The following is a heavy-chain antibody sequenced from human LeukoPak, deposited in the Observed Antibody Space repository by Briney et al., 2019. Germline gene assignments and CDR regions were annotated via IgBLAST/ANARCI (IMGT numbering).Heavy chain of an antibody. J-gene: IGHJ4*02. CDR1: GFTFSSYA. CDR2: ISGSGGST. D-gene: IGHD5-12*01. Sequence: PGGSLRLSCAASGFTFSSYAMSWVSQAPGKGLEWVSAISGSGGSTYYADSVKSRFTISRDNSKNTLYLQMNSLRAEDTAVYYCAKDRSGMRGLRNFDYWGQGTLVTVSS. CDR3: AKDRSGMRGLRNFDY. V-gene: IGHV3-23*01.